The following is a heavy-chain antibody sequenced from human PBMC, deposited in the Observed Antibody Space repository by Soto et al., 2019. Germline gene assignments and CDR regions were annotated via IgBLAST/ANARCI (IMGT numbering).Heavy chain of an antibody. D-gene: IGHD3-16*01. Sequence: GSLRLSCTASGFTFSSFFMNWVRQAPGKGPEWVSGIDTSGGVTKYADSVKGRFTISRDNSKNTLYLQMNSLRAEDTAIYYCARKGFVGDKSHDAFDIWGPGTMVTVSS. V-gene: IGHV3-23*01. CDR1: GFTFSSFF. CDR3: ARKGFVGDKSHDAFDI. CDR2: IDTSGGVT. J-gene: IGHJ3*02.